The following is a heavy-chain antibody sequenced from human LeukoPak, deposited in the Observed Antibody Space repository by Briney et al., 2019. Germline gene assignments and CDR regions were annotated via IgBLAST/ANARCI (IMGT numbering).Heavy chain of an antibody. Sequence: GASVLVSCKASGYTFTGYYMHWVRQAPGQGLEWMGWINLNSGGTNYAQKSQGRVTMTRDTSISTAYMELSSLRSDDTAVYYCARGIEFTISNYWGQGTLVTVSS. CDR3: ARGIEFTISNY. CDR2: INLNSGGT. J-gene: IGHJ4*02. V-gene: IGHV1-2*02. D-gene: IGHD3-9*01. CDR1: GYTFTGYY.